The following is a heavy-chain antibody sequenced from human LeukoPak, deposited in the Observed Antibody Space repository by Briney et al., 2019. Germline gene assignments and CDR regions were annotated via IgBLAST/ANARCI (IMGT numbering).Heavy chain of an antibody. V-gene: IGHV3-9*03. CDR2: ISWNSGSI. D-gene: IGHD6-13*01. Sequence: PGGSLRLSCAASGFTFDDYAMHWVRQAPGKGLEWVSGISWNSGSIGYADSVKGRFTISRDNAKNSLYLQMNSLRAEDMALYYCARVYSRSWYLYYYYYMDVWGKGTTVTISS. J-gene: IGHJ6*03. CDR3: ARVYSRSWYLYYYYYMDV. CDR1: GFTFDDYA.